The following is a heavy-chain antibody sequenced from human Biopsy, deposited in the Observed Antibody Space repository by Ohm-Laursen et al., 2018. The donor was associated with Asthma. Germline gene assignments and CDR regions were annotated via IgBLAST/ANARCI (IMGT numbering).Heavy chain of an antibody. V-gene: IGHV4-31*11. D-gene: IGHD2-2*01. CDR2: INYSGNT. CDR1: GGSINSGAFY. CDR3: ARDLAGSCTSASCYGFDS. Sequence: TLSLTCAVSGGSINSGAFYWGWVRQHPGKGPEWIGYINYSGNTYYNPSLKSRVIISVETSKNQFSLKLTSVTAADSALYYCARDLAGSCTSASCYGFDSWGQGAQVIVSS. J-gene: IGHJ5*01.